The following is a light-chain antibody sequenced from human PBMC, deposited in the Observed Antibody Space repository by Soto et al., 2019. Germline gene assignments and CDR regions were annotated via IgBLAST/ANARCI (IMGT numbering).Light chain of an antibody. CDR2: EVT. V-gene: IGLV2-8*01. CDR3: NSYAGSNNLV. Sequence: QSVLTQPPSASGSPGQSVTISCTGTSSDVGGYNYVSWYQQHPGKAPKLMIYEVTKRPSGVPDRFSGSKSGNTASLTVSGLQAEDEAHYYCNSYAGSNNLVFGGGTKLTVL. CDR1: SSDVGGYNY. J-gene: IGLJ2*01.